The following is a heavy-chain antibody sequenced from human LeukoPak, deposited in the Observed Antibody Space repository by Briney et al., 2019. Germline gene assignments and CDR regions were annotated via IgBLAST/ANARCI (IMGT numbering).Heavy chain of an antibody. J-gene: IGHJ4*02. CDR1: GGSISSYY. Sequence: SETPSLTCTVSGGSISSYYWSWIRQPPGKGLEWIGYIYYSGSTNYNPSLKSRVTISVDTSKNQFSLKLSSVTAADTAVYYCARHRAGSYYNWNYFDYWGQGTLVTVSS. CDR2: IYYSGST. CDR3: ARHRAGSYYNWNYFDY. V-gene: IGHV4-59*08. D-gene: IGHD3-10*01.